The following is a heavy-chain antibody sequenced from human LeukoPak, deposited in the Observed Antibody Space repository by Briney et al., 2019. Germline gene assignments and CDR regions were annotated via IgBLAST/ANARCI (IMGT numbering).Heavy chain of an antibody. CDR2: IKQDGSEK. CDR3: ARTRNYYDSSGYCH. D-gene: IGHD3-22*01. CDR1: GFTFSSYW. Sequence: GGSLRLSCAASGFTFSSYWMSWVRQAPGKGLEWVANIKQDGSEKYYVDSAKGRFTISRDNAKNSLYLQMNSLRAEDTAVYYCARTRNYYDSSGYCHWGQGTLVTVSS. V-gene: IGHV3-7*01. J-gene: IGHJ4*02.